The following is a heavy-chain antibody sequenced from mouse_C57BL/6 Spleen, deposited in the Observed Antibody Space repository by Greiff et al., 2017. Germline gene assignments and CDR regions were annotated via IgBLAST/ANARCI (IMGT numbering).Heavy chain of an antibody. J-gene: IGHJ4*01. CDR2: INPNNGGT. CDR1: GYTFTDYY. CDR3: AREFTTVVP. Sequence: EVKLQQSGPELVKPGASVKISCKASGYTFTDYYMNWVKQSPGKSLEWIGDINPNNGGTSYNQKFKGKATLTVDKSSSTAYMELRRLTSEDSAVYYCAREFTTVVPWGQGTSVTVSS. V-gene: IGHV1-26*01. D-gene: IGHD1-1*01.